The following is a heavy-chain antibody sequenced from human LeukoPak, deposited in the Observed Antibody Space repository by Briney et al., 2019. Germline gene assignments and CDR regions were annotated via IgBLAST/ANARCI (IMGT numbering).Heavy chain of an antibody. V-gene: IGHV4-39*01. J-gene: IGHJ4*02. CDR3: ARQQSSSFLRRGYIES. Sequence: SETLSLTCNVSGGSIIGNSTDYWGWVRQPPGKGLEWIATIHHSGGTYDNPSLKGRVTISVGTSKNQFSLTLTSVTAADTAVYYCARQQSSSFLRRGYIESWGQGTLVTVSS. CDR2: IHHSGGT. CDR1: GGSIIGNSTDY. D-gene: IGHD6-13*01.